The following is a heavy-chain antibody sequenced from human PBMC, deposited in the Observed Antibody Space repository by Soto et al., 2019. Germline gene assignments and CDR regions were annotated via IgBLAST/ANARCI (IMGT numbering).Heavy chain of an antibody. V-gene: IGHV3-23*01. J-gene: IGHJ4*02. D-gene: IGHD6-13*01. CDR3: AKVDRIAAAGPLAY. Sequence: GGSLRLSCAASGFTFSIYAMNWVRQAPGKGLEWVSAISTSGGSTYYADSVKGRFTISRDNSKNTLYLQMNSLRAEDTAVYYCAKVDRIAAAGPLAYWGQGTLVTVSS. CDR2: ISTSGGST. CDR1: GFTFSIYA.